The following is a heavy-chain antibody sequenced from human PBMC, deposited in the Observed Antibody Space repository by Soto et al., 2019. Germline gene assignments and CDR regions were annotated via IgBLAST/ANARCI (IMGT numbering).Heavy chain of an antibody. D-gene: IGHD1-26*01. CDR2: IYHSGST. V-gene: IGHV4-4*02. Sequence: QVHLQESGPGLVSPSGTLSLTCAVSGASISSTTSHNWWSWVRQPPGKGLEGVGEIYHSGSTNYNPPHKRRVTMSVDKSTNQFPLELTSVTAADTAIYYCARMMGATLVDSWGQGTLVIVSS. CDR1: GASISSTTSHNW. J-gene: IGHJ4*02. CDR3: ARMMGATLVDS.